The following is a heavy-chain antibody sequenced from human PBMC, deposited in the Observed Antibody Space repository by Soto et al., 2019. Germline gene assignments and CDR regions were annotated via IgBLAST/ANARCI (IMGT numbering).Heavy chain of an antibody. CDR1: GASITTANYYY. CDR3: ASLAVRGELDAFDM. J-gene: IGHJ3*02. D-gene: IGHD3-10*01. CDR2: MSYSGGT. Sequence: QVQLQESGPGLVKPSQTLFLTCTVYGASITTANYYYWSWIHQPPGKVLEWIGYMSYSGGTYYNPSLKSQFTISGDTSRNQSSLKLYSATAADTAVYYCASLAVRGELDAFDMWGQGTVLTVSS. V-gene: IGHV4-30-4*01.